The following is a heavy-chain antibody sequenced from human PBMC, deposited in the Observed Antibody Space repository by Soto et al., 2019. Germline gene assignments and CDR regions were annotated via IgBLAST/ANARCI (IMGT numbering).Heavy chain of an antibody. D-gene: IGHD2-2*02. CDR2: ISSSSGST. Sequence: PGGSLRLSCAASGFTFSSYAMTWVRQAPGKGLEWVSAISSSSGSTYYADSVKGRFTISRDNSKNTLYLQMNSLRAEDTAVYYCAKNVASIQVDRFDDWGQGTPVTVSS. V-gene: IGHV3-23*01. CDR3: AKNVASIQVDRFDD. CDR1: GFTFSSYA. J-gene: IGHJ4*02.